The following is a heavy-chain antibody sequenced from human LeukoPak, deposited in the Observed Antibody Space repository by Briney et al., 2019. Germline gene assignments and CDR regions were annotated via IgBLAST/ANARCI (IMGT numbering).Heavy chain of an antibody. CDR3: ARDASGYESNWFDP. J-gene: IGHJ5*02. Sequence: PGGSLRLSCAASGFTFSDYYMSWIRQAPGKGLEWLSHISSSGSTMYYAGSVKGRFTVSRDNAKNSLYLQMNSLRAEDKAVYYCARDASGYESNWFDPWGQGTLVTVSS. V-gene: IGHV3-11*01. D-gene: IGHD5-12*01. CDR2: ISSSGSTM. CDR1: GFTFSDYY.